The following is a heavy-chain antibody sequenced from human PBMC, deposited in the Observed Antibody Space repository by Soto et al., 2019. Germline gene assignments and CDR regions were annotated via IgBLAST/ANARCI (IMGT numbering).Heavy chain of an antibody. V-gene: IGHV1-8*01. CDR2: MNPNSGET. D-gene: IGHD2-15*01. CDR3: ARVAVAARTRWYNWCDP. Sequence: QEQLVQSGAEVKKPGASVKVSCKTSGYTFTDYDINWVRQATGQGLERIGWMNPNSGETGYAQKFQGRVTMTRSASISTAYLELSSLRSEDTAVYYCARVAVAARTRWYNWCDPWGQGTLVTVSS. J-gene: IGHJ5*02. CDR1: GYTFTDYD.